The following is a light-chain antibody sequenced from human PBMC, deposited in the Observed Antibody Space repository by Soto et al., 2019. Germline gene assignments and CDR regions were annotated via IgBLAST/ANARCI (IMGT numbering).Light chain of an antibody. CDR2: AAS. V-gene: IGKV1-17*03. CDR1: QDISNY. Sequence: DIQMTQSPSATSASVGDRVTITCRASQDISNYLAWFQQRPGKVPERLIYAASSLESGVPSRFSGSGSGAEFTLTISSLQPEDSATYYCLQHKSYPLTFVQGTKVDIK. CDR3: LQHKSYPLT. J-gene: IGKJ1*01.